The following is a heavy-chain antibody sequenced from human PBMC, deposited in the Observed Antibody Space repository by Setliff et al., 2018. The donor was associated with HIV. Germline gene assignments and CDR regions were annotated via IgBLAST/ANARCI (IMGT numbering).Heavy chain of an antibody. Sequence: PGGSLRLSCATSGFTFDISDMSWVRQAPGKGLEWVSSISSGGIIKRYSGSVKGRFTISRDNSNDTVYLQMSSRRAEDTAVYYCTKGGAHDRRKFIDYWGQGTPVTVSS. CDR2: ISSGGIIK. D-gene: IGHD3-16*01. V-gene: IGHV3-23*01. J-gene: IGHJ4*02. CDR3: TKGGAHDRRKFIDY. CDR1: GFTFDISD.